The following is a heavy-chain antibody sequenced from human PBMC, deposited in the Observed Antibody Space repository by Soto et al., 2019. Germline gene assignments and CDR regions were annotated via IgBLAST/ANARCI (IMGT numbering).Heavy chain of an antibody. CDR3: AIFGVVIIGPYYMGV. CDR1: GGSISSSSYY. CDR2: IYYSGST. Sequence: PSETLSLTCTVSGGSISSSSYYWGWIRQPPGKGLEWIGSIYYSGSTYYNPSLKSRVTISVDTSKNQFSLKLSSVTAADTSVYYCAIFGVVIIGPYYMGVWGKGTTVTVSS. D-gene: IGHD3-3*01. V-gene: IGHV4-39*01. J-gene: IGHJ6*03.